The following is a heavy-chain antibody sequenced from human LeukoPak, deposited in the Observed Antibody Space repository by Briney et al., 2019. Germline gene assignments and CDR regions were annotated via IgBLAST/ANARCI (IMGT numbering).Heavy chain of an antibody. J-gene: IGHJ5*02. V-gene: IGHV3-7*01. D-gene: IGHD2-2*01. CDR3: ARAVVPAADFDP. Sequence: PGGSLRLSCAASGFTFSNYWMNWVRQAPGKGLEWVANIKQDGGEKSYVDSVKGRFTISRDNAKNSLHLQMNSLRAEDTAVYYCARAVVPAADFDPWGQGTLVTVSS. CDR2: IKQDGGEK. CDR1: GFTFSNYW.